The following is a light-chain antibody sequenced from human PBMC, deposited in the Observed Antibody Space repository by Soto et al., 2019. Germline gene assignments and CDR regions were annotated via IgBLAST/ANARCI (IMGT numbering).Light chain of an antibody. CDR1: QSISSY. CDR3: QQSYSTLPWT. Sequence: DIQMTQSPSSLSASVGDRVTITCRASQSISSYLNWYQQKPGKAPKLLIYAASSLQSGVPSRFSGSGSGTDFTLTISSLQPEDFATYYCQQSYSTLPWTFGQGTKVELK. J-gene: IGKJ1*01. CDR2: AAS. V-gene: IGKV1-39*01.